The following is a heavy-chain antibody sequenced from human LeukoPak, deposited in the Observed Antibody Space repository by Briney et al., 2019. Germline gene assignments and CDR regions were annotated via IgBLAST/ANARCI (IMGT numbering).Heavy chain of an antibody. J-gene: IGHJ6*02. CDR2: ISSSSSYI. CDR1: GFTFSSYS. CDR3: ARGTSHSSRMDV. D-gene: IGHD2-15*01. Sequence: GGSLRLSCAASGFTFSSYSMNWVRQAPGKGLEWVSSISSSSSYIYYADSVKGRFTISRDNAKNSLYLQMNSLRAEDTAVYYCARGTSHSSRMDVWGQGTTVTVSS. V-gene: IGHV3-21*01.